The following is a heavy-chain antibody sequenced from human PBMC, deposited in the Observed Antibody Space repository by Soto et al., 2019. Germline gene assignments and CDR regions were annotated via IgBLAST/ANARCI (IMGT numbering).Heavy chain of an antibody. CDR3: ARDSDGSGSYYNEY. Sequence: PGGSLRLSCAASGFTVSSNYMSWVRQAPGKGLEWVSVIYSGGSTYYADSVKGRFTISRDNSKNTLYLQMNSLRAEDTAVYYCARDSDGSGSYYNEYWGQGTLVTVAS. J-gene: IGHJ4*02. CDR2: IYSGGST. CDR1: GFTVSSNY. V-gene: IGHV3-66*01. D-gene: IGHD3-10*01.